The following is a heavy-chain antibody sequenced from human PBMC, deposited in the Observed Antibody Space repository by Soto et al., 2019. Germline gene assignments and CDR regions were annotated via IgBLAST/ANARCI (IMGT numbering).Heavy chain of an antibody. Sequence: SETLSLTCAVYGGSFSGYYWSWIRQPPGKGLEWIGEINHSGSTNYNPSLKSRVTISVDTSKNQFSLKLSSVTAADTAVYYCARGRVNQYYYDSSGFLRWGQGTLVTVSS. CDR2: INHSGST. V-gene: IGHV4-34*01. J-gene: IGHJ4*02. CDR1: GGSFSGYY. CDR3: ARGRVNQYYYDSSGFLR. D-gene: IGHD3-22*01.